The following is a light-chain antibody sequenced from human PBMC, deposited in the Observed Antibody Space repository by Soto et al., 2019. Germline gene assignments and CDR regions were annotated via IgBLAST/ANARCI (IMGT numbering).Light chain of an antibody. J-gene: IGLJ2*01. CDR1: SSDVGAYNY. V-gene: IGLV2-14*01. CDR3: SSYTSSSTVI. CDR2: DVS. Sequence: QSALTQPASVSGSPGQWITISCTGTSSDVGAYNYVSWYQQHPGKAPKLIIYDVSNRPSGVSNRFSGSKSGNTASLTISGLHAEDETDYYCSSYTSSSTVIFGGGTKVTVL.